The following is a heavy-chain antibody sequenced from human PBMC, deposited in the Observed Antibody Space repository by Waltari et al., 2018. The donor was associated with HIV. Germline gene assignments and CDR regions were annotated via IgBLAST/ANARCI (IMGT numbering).Heavy chain of an antibody. J-gene: IGHJ3*02. V-gene: IGHV1-8*01. CDR2: LNPNRGNT. Sequence: QVQLVQSGAEVKKPGASVKVSCKASGYTFTNYDINWVRQATGQGLGWMGWLNPNRGNTGHAQKFQGRVTITRNTSISTAYMELSSLGSEDTAVYYCARGYSYDRSGEAFDIWGQGTMVTVSS. D-gene: IGHD3-22*01. CDR1: GYTFTNYD. CDR3: ARGYSYDRSGEAFDI.